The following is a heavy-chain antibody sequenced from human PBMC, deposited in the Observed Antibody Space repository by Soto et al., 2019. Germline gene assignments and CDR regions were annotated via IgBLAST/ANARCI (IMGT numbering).Heavy chain of an antibody. CDR3: ARDAAYYDFWSGSPYYYYGMDV. CDR2: ISSSGSTI. J-gene: IGHJ6*02. D-gene: IGHD3-3*01. Sequence: GGSLRLSCAASGFTFSSYEMNWVRQAPGKGLEWVSYISSSGSTIYYADSVKGRFTISRDNAKNSLYLQMNSLRAEDTAVYYCARDAAYYDFWSGSPYYYYGMDVWGQGTTVTAP. V-gene: IGHV3-48*03. CDR1: GFTFSSYE.